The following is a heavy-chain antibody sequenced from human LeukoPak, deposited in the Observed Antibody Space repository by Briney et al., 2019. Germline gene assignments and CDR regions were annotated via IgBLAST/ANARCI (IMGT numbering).Heavy chain of an antibody. CDR1: GFTFSSYS. V-gene: IGHV3-21*01. Sequence: PGGSLRLSCAASGFTFSSYSMNWVRQAPGKGLEWVSSISSSSSYMYYADSVKGRFTISRDNAKNSLYLQMNSLRAEDTAVYYCARGRYSSGWSSFDYWGQGTLVTVSS. J-gene: IGHJ4*02. CDR3: ARGRYSSGWSSFDY. D-gene: IGHD6-19*01. CDR2: ISSSSSYM.